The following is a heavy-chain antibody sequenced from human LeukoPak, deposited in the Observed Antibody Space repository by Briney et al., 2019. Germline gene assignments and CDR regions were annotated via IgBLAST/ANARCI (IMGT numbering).Heavy chain of an antibody. CDR2: IYYSGTT. J-gene: IGHJ5*02. Sequence: PSETLSLTCTVSSDSISSYYWSWIRQPPGKGLEWIGYIYYSGTTKYNPSLKSRVTISIDTSKNQFSLKLSSVTAADTAVYYCARKSIVGANWFDPWGQGTLVTVSS. CDR1: SDSISSYY. CDR3: ARKSIVGANWFDP. D-gene: IGHD1-26*01. V-gene: IGHV4-59*12.